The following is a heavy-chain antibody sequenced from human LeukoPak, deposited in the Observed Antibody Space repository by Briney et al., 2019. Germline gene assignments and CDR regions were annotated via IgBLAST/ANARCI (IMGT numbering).Heavy chain of an antibody. Sequence: PSETLSLSCVVYGGSFSGYYWSWIRQPPGKGLEGIGEINHSGSTNYNPSLKSRVTISVDTSKNQFSLKLSSVTAADAAVYYCAGGYSGYDPFDYGGQGTLVTASA. CDR2: INHSGST. D-gene: IGHD5-12*01. J-gene: IGHJ4*02. CDR3: AGGYSGYDPFDY. V-gene: IGHV4-34*01. CDR1: GGSFSGYY.